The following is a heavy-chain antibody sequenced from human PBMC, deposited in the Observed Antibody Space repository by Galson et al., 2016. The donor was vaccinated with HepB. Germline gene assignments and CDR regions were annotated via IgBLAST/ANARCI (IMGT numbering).Heavy chain of an antibody. D-gene: IGHD2-21*02. V-gene: IGHV3-21*01. J-gene: IGHJ6*02. CDR1: GFTFSSSL. Sequence: SLRLSCAASGFTFSSSLMHWVRQAPGKGLEWVSSISGSSKYIHYADSVRGRFTISRDNDKSSMFLQMDSLRVEDTALYYCVREGSAVSLRGADCYSPAWRYGLDVWGQGTTVSASS. CDR2: ISGSSKYI. CDR3: VREGSAVSLRGADCYSPAWRYGLDV.